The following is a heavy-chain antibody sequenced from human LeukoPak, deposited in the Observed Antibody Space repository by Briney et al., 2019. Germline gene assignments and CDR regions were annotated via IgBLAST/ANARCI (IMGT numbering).Heavy chain of an antibody. CDR3: ASQYGDYASY. V-gene: IGHV3-7*01. CDR2: IKQDGSEK. D-gene: IGHD4-17*01. Sequence: PGGSLRLSCAASGFTFSSFWMSWVRQAPGKGLEWVANIKQDGSEKYYVDSVKGRFTISRDNSKNTLYLQMNSLRAEDTAVYYCASQYGDYASYWGQGTLVTVSS. J-gene: IGHJ4*02. CDR1: GFTFSSFW.